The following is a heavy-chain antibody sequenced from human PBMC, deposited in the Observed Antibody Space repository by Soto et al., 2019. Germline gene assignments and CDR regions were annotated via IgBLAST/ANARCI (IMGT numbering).Heavy chain of an antibody. CDR2: IYYSGTT. CDR3: ARGHYYYGMDV. Sequence: KPSETLSLTCTVSNGSVSSGTYSWSWVRQPPGKGLEWIGYIYYSGTTYYTPSLKSRLTMPMDRANDHFSLNLTSVTAADTAVYFCARGHYYYGMDVWGQGITVTVSS. V-gene: IGHV4-30-2*01. J-gene: IGHJ6*02. CDR1: NGSVSSGTYS.